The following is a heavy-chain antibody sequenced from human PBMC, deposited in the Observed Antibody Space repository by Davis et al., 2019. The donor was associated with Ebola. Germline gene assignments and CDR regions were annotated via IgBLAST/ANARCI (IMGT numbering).Heavy chain of an antibody. Sequence: GGSLRLSCKGSGYSFTSYWISWVRQMPGKGLEWMGRIDPSDSYTNYSPSFQGHVTISADKSISTAYLQWSSLKASDTAMYYCAGQGYYYYGMDVWGQGTTVTVSS. CDR2: IDPSDSYT. CDR3: AGQGYYYYGMDV. V-gene: IGHV5-10-1*01. J-gene: IGHJ6*02. CDR1: GYSFTSYW.